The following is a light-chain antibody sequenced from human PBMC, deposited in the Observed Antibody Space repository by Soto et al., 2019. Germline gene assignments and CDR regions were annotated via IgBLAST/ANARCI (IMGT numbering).Light chain of an antibody. CDR2: EVS. V-gene: IGLV2-14*01. J-gene: IGLJ1*01. CDR3: SSYTGSSTLYV. CDR1: SSDVGGYIY. Sequence: QSVLAQPASVSGSPGQSITISCTGTSSDVGGYIYVSWYQQHPGKAPKLMIYEVSNRPSGVSNRFSGSKSGNTASLTISGLQAEDEADYYCSSYTGSSTLYVFGTGTKVTVL.